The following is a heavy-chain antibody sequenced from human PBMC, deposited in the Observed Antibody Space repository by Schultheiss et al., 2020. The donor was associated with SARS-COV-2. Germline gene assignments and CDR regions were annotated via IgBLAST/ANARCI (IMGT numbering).Heavy chain of an antibody. V-gene: IGHV4-61*08. D-gene: IGHD2-2*01. CDR1: GGSISSGGYY. CDR3: AAREGRYCSSTSCYWFDP. J-gene: IGHJ5*02. Sequence: GSLRLSCTVSGGSISSGGYYWSWIRQHPGKGLEWIGYIYYSGSTNYNPSLKSRVTISVDTSKNQFSLKLSSVTAADTAVYYCAAREGRYCSSTSCYWFDPWGQGTLVTVSS. CDR2: IYYSGST.